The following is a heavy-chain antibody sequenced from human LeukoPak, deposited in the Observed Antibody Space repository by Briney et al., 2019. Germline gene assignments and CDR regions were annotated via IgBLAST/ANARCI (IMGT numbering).Heavy chain of an antibody. Sequence: GASVKVSCKASGYTFTSYGISWVRQAPGQGLEWMGWISPYNGNTNYAQKLQGRVTMTTDTSTSTAYMELRSLRSDDTAVYYCVTVVVVAGSSWFDPWGQGTLVTVSS. J-gene: IGHJ5*02. CDR3: VTVVVVAGSSWFDP. V-gene: IGHV1-18*01. CDR1: GYTFTSYG. CDR2: ISPYNGNT. D-gene: IGHD2-15*01.